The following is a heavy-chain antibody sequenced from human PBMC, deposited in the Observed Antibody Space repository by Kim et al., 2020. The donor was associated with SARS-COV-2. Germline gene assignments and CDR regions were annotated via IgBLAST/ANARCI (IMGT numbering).Heavy chain of an antibody. CDR1: GFTFSSYE. V-gene: IGHV3-48*03. CDR2: ISSGGSTT. Sequence: GGSLRLSCTASGFTFSSYEMNWVRQAPGKGLEWLSYISSGGSTTYYADSVKGRFTTSRDFAKNSLYLQMNSLRAEDTAIYYCARVATIIYMNYFDYWGQGTLVTVSS. J-gene: IGHJ4*02. CDR3: ARVATIIYMNYFDY.